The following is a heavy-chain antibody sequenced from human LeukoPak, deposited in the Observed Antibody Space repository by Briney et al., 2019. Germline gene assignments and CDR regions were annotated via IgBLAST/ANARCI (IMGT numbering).Heavy chain of an antibody. CDR2: VTRDNNA. D-gene: IGHD2-2*01. CDR1: GFTFSSNA. V-gene: IGHV3-23*01. J-gene: IGHJ4*02. CDR3: AKEMGHALPFDC. Sequence: PGGSLRLSCAGSGFTFSSNALSWVRQAPGRGLEWVSAVTRDNNAYYTDSVKGRFTISRDNSKNTLYLQMNSPGAEDTAVYYCAKEMGHALPFDCWGQGTLVTVSS.